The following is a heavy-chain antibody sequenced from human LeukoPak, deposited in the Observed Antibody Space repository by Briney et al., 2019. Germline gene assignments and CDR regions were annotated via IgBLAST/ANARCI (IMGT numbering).Heavy chain of an antibody. CDR2: ISGSGGST. D-gene: IGHD5-24*01. J-gene: IGHJ5*02. CDR1: GFTFSSYG. CDR3: AKVRRAEDGADWVDWFDP. Sequence: GGSLRLSCAASGFTFSSYGMSWVRQAPGKGLEWVSAISGSGGSTYYADSVKGRFTISRDNSKNMLYLQMNSLRAEDTAVYYCAKVRRAEDGADWVDWFDPWGQGTLVTVSS. V-gene: IGHV3-23*01.